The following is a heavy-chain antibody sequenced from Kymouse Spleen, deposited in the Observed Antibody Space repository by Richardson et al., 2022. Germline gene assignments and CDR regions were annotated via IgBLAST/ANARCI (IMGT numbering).Heavy chain of an antibody. Sequence: EVQLVESGGGLVKPGGSLRLSCAASGFTFSNAWMSWVRQAPGKGLEWVGRIKSKTDGGTTDYAAPVKGRFTISRDDSKNTLYLQMNSLKTEDTAVYYCTTDRLLRYFDWLLEDYYYYGMDVWGQGTTVTVSS. CDR1: GFTFSNAW. D-gene: IGHD3-9*01. J-gene: IGHJ6*02. V-gene: IGHV3-15*01. CDR2: IKSKTDGGTT. CDR3: TTDRLLRYFDWLLEDYYYYGMDV.